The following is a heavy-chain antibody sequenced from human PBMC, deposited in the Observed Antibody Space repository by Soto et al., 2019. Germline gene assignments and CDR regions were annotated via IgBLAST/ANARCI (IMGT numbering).Heavy chain of an antibody. CDR1: GYTFTSYS. CDR2: INAGNGNT. J-gene: IGHJ6*02. D-gene: IGHD3-16*02. CDR3: ARASAFASSRSYYYGMDV. V-gene: IGHV1-3*01. Sequence: ASVKVSCKASGYTFTSYSMHLVRQAPRQRLEWMGWINAGNGNTKYSQKFQGRVTITRDTSASTAYMELSSLRSEDTAVYYCARASAFASSRSYYYGMDVWGQGTTVTVSS.